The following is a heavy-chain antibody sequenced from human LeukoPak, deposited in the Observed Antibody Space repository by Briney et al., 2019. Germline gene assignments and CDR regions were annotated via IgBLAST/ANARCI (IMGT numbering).Heavy chain of an antibody. CDR1: GYRFTTYW. V-gene: IGHV5-51*01. Sequence: GASLKISCQGSGYRFTTYWIGWVRQMPGKGLEWMGIIYPGDSDTRYSPSFQGQVTISADKSISTAYLQWSSLKASDTAMYYCARQIAGGGIYYFDYWGQGALVTVSS. J-gene: IGHJ4*02. CDR2: IYPGDSDT. CDR3: ARQIAGGGIYYFDY. D-gene: IGHD6-13*01.